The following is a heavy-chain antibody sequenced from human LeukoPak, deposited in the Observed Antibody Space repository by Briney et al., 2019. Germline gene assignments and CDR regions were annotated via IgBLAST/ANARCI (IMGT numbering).Heavy chain of an antibody. CDR2: INPNSGGT. V-gene: IGHV1-2*02. CDR1: GYTFTGYY. CDR3: AREDGGSYSGWFDP. Sequence: ASVKVSCKASGYTFTGYYMHWVRPAPGQGLEWMGWINPNSGGTNYAQKFQGRVTMTRDTSISTAYMELSRLRSDDAAVYYCAREDGGSYSGWFDPWGQGTLVTVSS. J-gene: IGHJ5*02. D-gene: IGHD1-26*01.